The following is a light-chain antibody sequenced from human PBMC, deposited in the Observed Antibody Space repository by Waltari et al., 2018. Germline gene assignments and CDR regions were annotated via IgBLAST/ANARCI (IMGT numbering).Light chain of an antibody. CDR3: HQYYEDPVT. CDR2: WAS. CDR1: QNLFSSFDNKNY. V-gene: IGKV4-1*01. Sequence: DIEMTQSPDSLTVSLGERATINCQSSQNLFSSFDNKNYLAWYQQKPGQPPNLLISWASTREPGAPDRFSGSGSGTDFTLTISSLQAEDVAVYYCHQYYEDPVTFGGGTKVEIK. J-gene: IGKJ4*01.